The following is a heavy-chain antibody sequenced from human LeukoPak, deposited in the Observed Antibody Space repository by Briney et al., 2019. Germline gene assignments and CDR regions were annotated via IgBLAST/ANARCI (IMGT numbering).Heavy chain of an antibody. V-gene: IGHV1-18*01. J-gene: IGHJ6*02. D-gene: IGHD6-19*01. Sequence: ASVKVSCKASGYTFTSYGISWVRQAPGQGLEWMGWINAYNGNTNYAQKLQGRFTMTTDTSTSTAYMELRSLRSDDTAVYYCARDYTPGIAVAGTHYYYGMDVWGQGTTVTVSS. CDR1: GYTFTSYG. CDR3: ARDYTPGIAVAGTHYYYGMDV. CDR2: INAYNGNT.